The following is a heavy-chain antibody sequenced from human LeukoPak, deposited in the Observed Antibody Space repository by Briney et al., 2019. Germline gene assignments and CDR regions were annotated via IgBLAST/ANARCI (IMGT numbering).Heavy chain of an antibody. Sequence: SETLSLTCTVSGGSISSYYWSWIRQPPGKGLEWIGYIYYSGSTNYNPSLKSRVTISVDTSKDQFSLKLSSVTAADTAVYYCARDSSGWYDYWGQGTLVTVSS. D-gene: IGHD6-19*01. V-gene: IGHV4-59*01. CDR1: GGSISSYY. J-gene: IGHJ4*02. CDR2: IYYSGST. CDR3: ARDSSGWYDY.